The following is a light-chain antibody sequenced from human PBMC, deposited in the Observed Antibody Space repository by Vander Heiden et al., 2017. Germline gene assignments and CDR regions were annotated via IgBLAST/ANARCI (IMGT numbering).Light chain of an antibody. CDR1: QSLLHRNGFNY. V-gene: IGKV2-28*01. CDR3: MQALQTPFT. Sequence: DILMTQSPLSLPVTPGEPASISCRSSQSLLHRNGFNYLDWYLQKPGQSPQLLIYLGSNRASGVPDRFRGSGSGTDFTLKISRVEAEDVGVYYCMQALQTPFTFGPGIKVDLK. CDR2: LGS. J-gene: IGKJ3*01.